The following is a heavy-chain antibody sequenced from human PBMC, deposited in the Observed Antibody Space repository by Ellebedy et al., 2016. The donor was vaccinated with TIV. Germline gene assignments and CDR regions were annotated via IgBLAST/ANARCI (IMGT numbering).Heavy chain of an antibody. J-gene: IGHJ4*02. Sequence: GESLKISCAASGFSFSSFSMNWVRQAPGKGLEWVSYISTSGGVYYADSVEGRFTISSDDANNSLFLQMNSLRDEDTAVYYCARRNGWFDFWGQGTLVTVSS. CDR2: ISTSGGV. D-gene: IGHD6-19*01. CDR3: ARRNGWFDF. V-gene: IGHV3-48*02. CDR1: GFSFSSFS.